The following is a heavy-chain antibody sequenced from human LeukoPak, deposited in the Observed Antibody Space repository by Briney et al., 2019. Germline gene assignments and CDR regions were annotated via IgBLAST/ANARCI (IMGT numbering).Heavy chain of an antibody. Sequence: KAGGSLRLSCAAPGFTFSNSWMSWVRQAPGKGLEWVSSISSSSSYKYYTDSVKGRFTISRDNAKNSLYLQMNSLRAEDTAVYYCARSAAGTYYWGQGTLVTVSS. CDR1: GFTFSNSW. V-gene: IGHV3-21*01. J-gene: IGHJ4*02. D-gene: IGHD1-1*01. CDR2: ISSSSSYK. CDR3: ARSAAGTYY.